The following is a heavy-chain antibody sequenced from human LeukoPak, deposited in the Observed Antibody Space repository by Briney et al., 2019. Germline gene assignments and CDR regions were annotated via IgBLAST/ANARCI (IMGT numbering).Heavy chain of an antibody. Sequence: PGGSLRLSCAASGFTFSSYAMSWVRQAPGKGLEWVSAISGSGGSTYYADSVKGRFTISRDNSKNTLYLQMNSLRAEDTAVYYCAKVARKGYDSSGYYSDYWGQGTLVTVSS. CDR1: GFTFSSYA. D-gene: IGHD3-22*01. J-gene: IGHJ4*02. CDR3: AKVARKGYDSSGYYSDY. CDR2: ISGSGGST. V-gene: IGHV3-23*01.